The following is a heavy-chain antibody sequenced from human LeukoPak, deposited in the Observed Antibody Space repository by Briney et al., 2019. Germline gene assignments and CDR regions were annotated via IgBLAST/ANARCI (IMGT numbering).Heavy chain of an antibody. D-gene: IGHD2-2*02. CDR3: ARFAPAAIVMEVTYYYYGMDV. J-gene: IGHJ6*02. CDR2: MNPNSGNT. CDR1: GYTFTSYD. V-gene: IGHV1-8*01. Sequence: ASVKVSCKASGYTFTSYDINWVRQATGQGLEWMGWMNPNSGNTGYAQKFQGRVTMTRNTFISTAYMELSSLRSEDTAVYYCARFAPAAIVMEVTYYYYGMDVWGQGTTVTVSS.